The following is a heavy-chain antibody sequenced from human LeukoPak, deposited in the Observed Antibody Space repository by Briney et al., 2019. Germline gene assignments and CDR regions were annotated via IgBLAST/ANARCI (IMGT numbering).Heavy chain of an antibody. CDR1: GFTFSSYE. J-gene: IGHJ6*04. CDR3: ARDSSHYYYYGMDV. Sequence: GGSLRLSCAASGFTFSSYEMNWVRQAPGKGLEWVSYISSSGSTIYYADSVKGRFTISRDNAKNSLYLQMNSLRAEDTAVYYCARDSSHYYYYGMDVWGKGTTVTVSS. D-gene: IGHD2-15*01. CDR2: ISSSGSTI. V-gene: IGHV3-48*03.